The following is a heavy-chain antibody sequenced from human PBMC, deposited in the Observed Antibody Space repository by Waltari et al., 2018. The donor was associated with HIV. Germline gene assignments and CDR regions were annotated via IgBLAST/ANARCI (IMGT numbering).Heavy chain of an antibody. D-gene: IGHD2-21*02. CDR1: GFTFRTFS. J-gene: IGHJ3*02. V-gene: IGHV3-21*01. Sequence: EVQLVESGGGLVKPGGSLRLSCAASGFTFRTFSINWVRQAPGKGLEWCSSISSRSGYISYADSIKGRFTISRDNAKSSTFLQMDSLRAEDTAVYYCTKVRDGDWNDAFDIWGQGTMVTVSS. CDR2: ISSRSGYI. CDR3: TKVRDGDWNDAFDI.